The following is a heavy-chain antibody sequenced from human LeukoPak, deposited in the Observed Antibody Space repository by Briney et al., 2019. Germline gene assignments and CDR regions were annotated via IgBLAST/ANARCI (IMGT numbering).Heavy chain of an antibody. V-gene: IGHV4-34*01. CDR3: ARDDYSTRFDP. CDR1: GGSFSGYY. Sequence: PSETLSLTCAVYGGSFSGYYWSWIRQPPGKGLEWIGEINHSGSTNYSPSLKSRVTISVDTSKNQFSLKLSSVTAADTAVYYCARDDYSTRFDPWGQGTLVTVSS. CDR2: INHSGST. J-gene: IGHJ5*02. D-gene: IGHD3-16*01.